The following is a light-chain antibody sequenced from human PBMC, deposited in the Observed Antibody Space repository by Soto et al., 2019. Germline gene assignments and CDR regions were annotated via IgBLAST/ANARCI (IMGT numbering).Light chain of an antibody. CDR2: EVS. V-gene: IGLV2-14*01. Sequence: QSALTQPASVSGSPGQSITISCTGTSSDVGGYNYVSWYQQHPGKAPKLMIYEVSNRPSGVSNRFSGSKSGNTASLTISGLQAEDEAEYYCSSYTSSSTYVFATGTKLTVL. CDR1: SSDVGGYNY. J-gene: IGLJ1*01. CDR3: SSYTSSSTYV.